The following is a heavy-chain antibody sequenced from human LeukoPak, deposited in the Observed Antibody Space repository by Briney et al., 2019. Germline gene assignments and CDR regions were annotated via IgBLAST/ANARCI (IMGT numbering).Heavy chain of an antibody. CDR2: IKQDGSEK. CDR3: ARDLSYCDSSGKGDY. J-gene: IGHJ4*02. CDR1: GFTFSSYW. V-gene: IGHV3-7*01. Sequence: GGSLRLSCAASGFTFSSYWMSWVRQAPGKGLEWVANIKQDGSEKYYVDSVKGRFTISRDNAKNSLYLQMNSLRAEDTAVYYCARDLSYCDSSGKGDYWGQGTLVTVSS. D-gene: IGHD3-22*01.